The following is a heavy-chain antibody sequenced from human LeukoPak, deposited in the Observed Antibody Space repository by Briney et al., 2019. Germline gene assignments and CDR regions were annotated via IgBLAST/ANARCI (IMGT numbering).Heavy chain of an antibody. J-gene: IGHJ4*02. CDR2: IYYSGST. V-gene: IGHV4-39*01. CDR3: ARTDPGEPYYDILTGYYFDY. D-gene: IGHD3-9*01. CDR1: GGSISSSSYY. Sequence: SETLSLTCTVSGGSISSSSYYWGWIRQPPGKGLGWIGSIYYSGSTYYNPSLKSRVTISVDTSKNQFSLKLSSVTAADTAVYYCARTDPGEPYYDILTGYYFDYWGQGTLVTVSS.